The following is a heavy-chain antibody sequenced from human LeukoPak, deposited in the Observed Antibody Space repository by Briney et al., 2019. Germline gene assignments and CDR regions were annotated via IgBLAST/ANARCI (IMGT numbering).Heavy chain of an antibody. CDR1: GFTFSSYG. CDR3: ARDEVGATGY. J-gene: IGHJ4*02. D-gene: IGHD1-26*01. V-gene: IGHV3-33*01. Sequence: GGSLKLSCAASGFTFSSYGMPWARQAPGKGLEWVAVIWYDGSNKYYADSVKGRFTISRDNSKNTLYLQMNSLRAEDTAVYYCARDEVGATGYWGQGTLVTVSS. CDR2: IWYDGSNK.